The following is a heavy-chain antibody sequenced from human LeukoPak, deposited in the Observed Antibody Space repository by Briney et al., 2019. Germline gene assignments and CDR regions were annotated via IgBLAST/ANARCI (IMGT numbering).Heavy chain of an antibody. J-gene: IGHJ4*02. CDR1: GYTLTGYY. D-gene: IGHD2-21*01. Sequence: ASVKVSCKASGYTLTGYYIHWVRQAPGQGLEWMGWINPNSGGTNYAQKFQGRVTMARDTSISTAYMELSRLRSDDTAVYYCAIPPAYCGGDCYSSFDYWGQGTLVTVSS. CDR2: INPNSGGT. CDR3: AIPPAYCGGDCYSSFDY. V-gene: IGHV1-2*02.